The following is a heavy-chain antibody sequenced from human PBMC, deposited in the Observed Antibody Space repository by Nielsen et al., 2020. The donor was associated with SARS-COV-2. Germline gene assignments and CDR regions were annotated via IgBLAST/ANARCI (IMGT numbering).Heavy chain of an antibody. V-gene: IGHV3-73*01. CDR3: KHYYDMDV. CDR1: GFTFGDAI. Sequence: GESLKISCAASGFTFGDAIIHWVRQPPGKGLEWVGRIRSKANNYETSYAASVRGRFTISRDESEKRAYLQMNSLKTEDTAVYFCKHYYDMDVWGQGTTVTVSS. CDR2: IRSKANNYET. J-gene: IGHJ6*02.